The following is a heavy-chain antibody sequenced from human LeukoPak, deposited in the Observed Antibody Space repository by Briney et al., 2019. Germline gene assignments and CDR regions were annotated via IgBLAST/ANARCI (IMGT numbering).Heavy chain of an antibody. V-gene: IGHV1-58*01. Sequence: GTSVNVSCKASGFTFTSSAVQWVRQARGQRLEWVGWIVVGSGNTNYAQKFQERVTITRDMSASTAYMELSSLRSEDTAVYYCAADSVSVGHYDFWSGYYKYYYGMDVWGQGITVTVSS. D-gene: IGHD3-3*01. J-gene: IGHJ6*02. CDR2: IVVGSGNT. CDR1: GFTFTSSA. CDR3: AADSVSVGHYDFWSGYYKYYYGMDV.